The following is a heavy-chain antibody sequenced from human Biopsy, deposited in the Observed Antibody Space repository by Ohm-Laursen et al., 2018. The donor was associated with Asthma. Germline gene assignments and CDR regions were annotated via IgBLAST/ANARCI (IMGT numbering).Heavy chain of an antibody. CDR1: EFPFSSYA. CDR3: AREGVAGTHIED. Sequence: SLRLSCTASEFPFSSYAMNWVRQAPGKGLEWVAVISYDGSSIYYADSVKGRSTISRDNSKNTLSLQMNSLTAEDTAVYYCAREGVAGTHIEDWGQGTLVTVSS. V-gene: IGHV3-30-3*01. J-gene: IGHJ4*02. D-gene: IGHD6-19*01. CDR2: ISYDGSSI.